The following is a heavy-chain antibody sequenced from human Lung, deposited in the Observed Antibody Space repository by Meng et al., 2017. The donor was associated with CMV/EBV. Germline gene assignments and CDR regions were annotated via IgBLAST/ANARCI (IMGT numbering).Heavy chain of an antibody. CDR2: INPNSGGT. CDR3: ARIASSGSYYPFDY. D-gene: IGHD1-26*01. Sequence: SGYTFTGYYMHWVRQAPGQGLEWMGWINPNSGGTNYAQKFQGRVTMTRDTSISTAYKELSRLRSDDTAVYYCARIASSGSYYPFDYWGQGTLVTVSS. V-gene: IGHV1-2*02. J-gene: IGHJ4*02. CDR1: GYTFTGYY.